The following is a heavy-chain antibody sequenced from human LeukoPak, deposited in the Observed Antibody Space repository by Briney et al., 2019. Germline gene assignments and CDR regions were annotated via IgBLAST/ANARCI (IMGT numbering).Heavy chain of an antibody. CDR1: GFTFSSYV. CDR2: ISSSSSYI. CDR3: ARENRLDFVSGYYYYGMDV. J-gene: IGHJ6*02. D-gene: IGHD3/OR15-3a*01. V-gene: IGHV3-21*01. Sequence: GGSLRLSCAASGFTFSSYVMSWVRQAPGKGLEWVSSISSSSSYIYYADSVKGRFTISRDNAKNSLYLQMNSLRAEDTAVYYCARENRLDFVSGYYYYGMDVWGQGTTVTVSS.